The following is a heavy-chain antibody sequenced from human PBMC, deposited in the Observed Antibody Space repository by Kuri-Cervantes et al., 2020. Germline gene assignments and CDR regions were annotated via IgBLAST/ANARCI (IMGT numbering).Heavy chain of an antibody. Sequence: GESLKISCAASGFTFSRYAMTWVRQAPGKGLEWVSAISESGGTTYYADSVEGRFTISRDNSKNTLYLQMNSLRAEDTAVYYCAALGYCSGGSCYGYYYYYYMDVWGKGTTVTVSS. CDR3: AALGYCSGGSCYGYYYYYYMDV. D-gene: IGHD2-15*01. CDR2: ISESGGTT. CDR1: GFTFSRYA. J-gene: IGHJ6*03. V-gene: IGHV3-23*01.